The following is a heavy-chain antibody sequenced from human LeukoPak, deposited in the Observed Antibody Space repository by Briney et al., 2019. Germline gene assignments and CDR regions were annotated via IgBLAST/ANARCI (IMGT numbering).Heavy chain of an antibody. CDR1: GFTFSSYA. D-gene: IGHD5-18*01. Sequence: PGGSLRLSCAASGFTFSSYAMHWVRQAPGKGLEWVAVISYDGSNKYYADSVKGRFTISRDNSKNTLYLQMNSLRAEDTAVYYCARGKPHPGYSYGWFDPWGQGTLVTVSS. J-gene: IGHJ5*02. CDR3: ARGKPHPGYSYGWFDP. V-gene: IGHV3-30-3*01. CDR2: ISYDGSNK.